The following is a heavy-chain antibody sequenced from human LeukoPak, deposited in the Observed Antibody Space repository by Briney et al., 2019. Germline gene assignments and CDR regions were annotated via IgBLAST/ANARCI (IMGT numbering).Heavy chain of an antibody. Sequence: GGSLRLSCAASGFIVSNDYMSWVRQAPGKGLEWVSAIYTGGSTYYADSVKGRFTISRDNSKNTLFLQMNSLRAEDTALYYCAKDYSSGSIGYWGQGTLVTVSS. CDR1: GFIVSNDY. D-gene: IGHD3-10*01. CDR2: IYTGGST. CDR3: AKDYSSGSIGY. V-gene: IGHV3-66*01. J-gene: IGHJ4*02.